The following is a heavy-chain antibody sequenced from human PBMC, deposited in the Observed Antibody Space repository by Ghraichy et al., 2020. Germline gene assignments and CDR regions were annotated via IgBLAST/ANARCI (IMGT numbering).Heavy chain of an antibody. V-gene: IGHV3-43*02. CDR3: AKDRRFTMIVGVGDY. J-gene: IGHJ4*02. Sequence: GGSLRLSCAASGFSFDDYAMHWVRQVPGKGLEWVSLISRDGGTTYYADSVKGRFTISRDNSKNSLYLQMTSLRTEDTALYYCAKDRRFTMIVGVGDYWGQGNLVTVSS. CDR1: GFSFDDYA. CDR2: ISRDGGTT. D-gene: IGHD3-22*01.